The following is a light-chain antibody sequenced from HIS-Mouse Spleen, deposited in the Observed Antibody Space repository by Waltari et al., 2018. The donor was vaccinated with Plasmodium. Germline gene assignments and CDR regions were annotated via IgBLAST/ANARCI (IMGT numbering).Light chain of an antibody. CDR1: DFPKKY. J-gene: IGLJ3*02. CDR3: YSTDSSGNHRV. Sequence: SYELTQPPSVSVSPGQTARITCSGDDFPKKYAYWYRQKSGQAPVLVIYEDSKRPSGIPERFSGSSSGTMATLTISGAQVEDEADYYCYSTDSSGNHRVFGGGTKLTVL. V-gene: IGLV3-10*01. CDR2: EDS.